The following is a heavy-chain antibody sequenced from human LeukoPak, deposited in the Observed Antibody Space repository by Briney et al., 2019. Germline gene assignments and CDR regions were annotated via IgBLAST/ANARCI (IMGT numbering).Heavy chain of an antibody. V-gene: IGHV1-2*02. CDR2: INPNSGGT. J-gene: IGHJ4*02. CDR3: ARASKLYYYGSGHTFDY. D-gene: IGHD3-10*01. CDR1: GYTFTGYY. Sequence: ASVKVSRKASGYTFTGYYMHWVRQAPGQGLEWMGWINPNSGGTNYAQKFQGRVTMTRDTSISTAYMELSRLRSDDTAVYYCARASKLYYYGSGHTFDYWGQGTLVTVSS.